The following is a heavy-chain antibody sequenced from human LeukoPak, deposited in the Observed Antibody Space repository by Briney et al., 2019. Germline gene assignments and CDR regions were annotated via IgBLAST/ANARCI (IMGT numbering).Heavy chain of an antibody. CDR3: AGRRDGYNYDY. V-gene: IGHV4-34*01. Sequence: SETLSLTCAVYGGSFSGYYWSWIRQPPGKGLEWIGEINHSGSTNYNPSLKSRVTISVDTSRNQFSLKLSSVTAADTAVYYCAGRRDGYNYDYWGQGTLVTVSS. D-gene: IGHD5-24*01. CDR2: INHSGST. J-gene: IGHJ4*02. CDR1: GGSFSGYY.